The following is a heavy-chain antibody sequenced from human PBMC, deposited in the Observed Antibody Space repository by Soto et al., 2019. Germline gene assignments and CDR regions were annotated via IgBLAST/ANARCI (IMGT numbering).Heavy chain of an antibody. CDR3: AEGGDTAMVPYYYGMDV. CDR1: GFTFSSYA. CDR2: ISDSGGST. Sequence: GGSLRLSCAASGFTFSSYAMSWVRQAPGRGLEWVSAISDSGGSTYYADSVKGRFTISRDNSKNTLYLQMNSLRAEDTAVYYCAEGGDTAMVPYYYGMDVWGQGTTVTVSS. D-gene: IGHD5-18*01. V-gene: IGHV3-23*01. J-gene: IGHJ6*02.